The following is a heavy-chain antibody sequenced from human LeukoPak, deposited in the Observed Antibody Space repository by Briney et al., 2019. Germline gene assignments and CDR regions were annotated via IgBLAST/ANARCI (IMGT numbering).Heavy chain of an antibody. D-gene: IGHD3-16*01. CDR3: ARHDNDDDFDY. V-gene: IGHV7-4-1*02. Sequence: ASVKVSCKASGYTFTRYAINWPRQAPGQGLEWMGWINMYTANPAYAQGFTERFVFSLDTSVTTAYLQISNLKTEDTAVYYCARHDNDDDFDYWGQGTLVTVS. J-gene: IGHJ4*02. CDR2: INMYTANP. CDR1: GYTFTRYA.